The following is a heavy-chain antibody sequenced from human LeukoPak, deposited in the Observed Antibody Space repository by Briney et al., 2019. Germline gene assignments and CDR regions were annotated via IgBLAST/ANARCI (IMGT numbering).Heavy chain of an antibody. CDR3: ARDSLDSSGYYYYYGMDV. J-gene: IGHJ6*02. Sequence: ASVKVSCKASGYTFTSYYMHWVRQAPGQGLEWMGIINPSGGSTRYAQKFQGRVTMTRDTSTSTVYMELSSLRSEDTAVYYRARDSLDSSGYYYYYGMDVWGQGTTVTVSS. CDR2: INPSGGST. CDR1: GYTFTSYY. V-gene: IGHV1-46*01. D-gene: IGHD3-22*01.